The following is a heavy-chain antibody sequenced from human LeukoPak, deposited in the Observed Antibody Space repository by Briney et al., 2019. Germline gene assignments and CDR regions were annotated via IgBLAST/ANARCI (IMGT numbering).Heavy chain of an antibody. Sequence: ASVKVSCKASGYTFTSYGISWVRQAPGQGLEWMGWINPNSGGTNYAQKFQGRVTMTRDTSISTAYMELSRLRSDDTAVYYCARELYDFESDYWGQGTLVTVSS. CDR3: ARELYDFESDY. CDR2: INPNSGGT. V-gene: IGHV1-2*02. CDR1: GYTFTSYG. D-gene: IGHD3-3*01. J-gene: IGHJ4*02.